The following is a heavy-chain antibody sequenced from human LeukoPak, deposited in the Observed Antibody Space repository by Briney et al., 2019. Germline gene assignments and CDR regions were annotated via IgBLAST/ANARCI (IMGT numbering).Heavy chain of an antibody. J-gene: IGHJ6*03. CDR2: INHSGST. Sequence: SETLSLTCAVYGGSFSGYYWSWIRQPPGKGLEWIGEINHSGSTNYNPSLKSRVTISVDTPKNQFSLKLSSVTAADTAVYYCARDRRGYYSDSSGYYPGSYYMDVWGKGTTVTVS. D-gene: IGHD3-22*01. CDR1: GGSFSGYY. V-gene: IGHV4-34*01. CDR3: ARDRRGYYSDSSGYYPGSYYMDV.